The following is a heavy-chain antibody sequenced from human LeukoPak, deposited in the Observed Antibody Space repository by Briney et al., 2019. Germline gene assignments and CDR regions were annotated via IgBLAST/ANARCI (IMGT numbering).Heavy chain of an antibody. D-gene: IGHD3-10*01. J-gene: IGHJ3*02. CDR1: GYTFTVYY. V-gene: IGHV1-2*02. Sequence: ASVKVSCKASGYTFTVYYVHWVRQAPGQGLEWMGWINPNSGGTNYAQKFQGRVTMTRDTSISTAYMELSRLRSDDTAVYYCAREQYGSDDALDIWGQGTLVTVSS. CDR3: AREQYGSDDALDI. CDR2: INPNSGGT.